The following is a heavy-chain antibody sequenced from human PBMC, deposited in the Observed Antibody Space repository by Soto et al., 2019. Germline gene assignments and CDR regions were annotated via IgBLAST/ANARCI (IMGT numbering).Heavy chain of an antibody. CDR2: ISGSVDNT. J-gene: IGHJ5*02. CDR1: GFTFSSYA. D-gene: IGHD4-4*01. CDR3: VSRHVPVTGIDWFDH. V-gene: IGHV3-23*01. Sequence: PXVCLRLSCAACGFTFSSYALSWVRQAPGKGLEWVSAISGSVDNTYYAVSVKGRFTISRDTSASTANMELSSLRSEDTAVYYCVSRHVPVTGIDWFDHSGHGTLVTVSS.